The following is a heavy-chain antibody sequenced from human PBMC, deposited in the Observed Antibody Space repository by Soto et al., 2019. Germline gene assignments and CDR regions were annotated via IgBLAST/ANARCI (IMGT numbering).Heavy chain of an antibody. CDR2: IVVGSGNT. Sequence: SVKVSCKASGFTFTSSAVQWVRQARGQRLEWIGWIVVGSGNTNYAQKFQERVTITRDMSTSTAYMELSSLRAEDTAVYYCANALVDYYDSSGYYWDAFDIWGQGTMVTVSS. V-gene: IGHV1-58*01. CDR3: ANALVDYYDSSGYYWDAFDI. CDR1: GFTFTSSA. D-gene: IGHD3-22*01. J-gene: IGHJ3*02.